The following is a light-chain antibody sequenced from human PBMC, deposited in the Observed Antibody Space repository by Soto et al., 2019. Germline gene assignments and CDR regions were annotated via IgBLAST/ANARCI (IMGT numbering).Light chain of an antibody. V-gene: IGKV1-39*01. CDR3: PQSYTRT. Sequence: EIQLTQSPSSLSASVGDRVSISCRASQSISNYLNWYQQKPGKAPKVLIFAASRLQSGVPSRFSVSGSGTDFTLTISSMQPEYLATYYCPQSYTRTFGQGTKVDIK. J-gene: IGKJ1*01. CDR2: AAS. CDR1: QSISNY.